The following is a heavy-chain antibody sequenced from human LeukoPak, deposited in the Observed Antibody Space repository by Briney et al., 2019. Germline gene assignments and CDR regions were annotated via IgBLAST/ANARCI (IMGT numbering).Heavy chain of an antibody. Sequence: GGSLRLSCATSGFPFSTSAMTWVRQAPGKGLEWVSHILSTGTTYYAESVRGRFTTSRDNSKNTLYLLMTSLRAEDTAVYYCATVKYDYGDPVGWFDPWGQGTLVTVSS. CDR1: GFPFSTSA. CDR3: ATVKYDYGDPVGWFDP. V-gene: IGHV3-23*01. J-gene: IGHJ5*02. D-gene: IGHD4-17*01. CDR2: ILSTGTT.